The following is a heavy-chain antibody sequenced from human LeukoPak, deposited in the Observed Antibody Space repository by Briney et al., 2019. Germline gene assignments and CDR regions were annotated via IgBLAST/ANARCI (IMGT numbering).Heavy chain of an antibody. CDR2: IYPGDSDT. CDR1: GYSFNSYW. J-gene: IGHJ4*02. V-gene: IGHV5-51*01. Sequence: TGESLKISCQGSGYSFNSYWIAWVRQMPGKGLEWMGIIYPGDSDTRYSPSFRGQITISADKSINTAYLRWSSLKASDTAMYYCARRVLRDGYNSDYFDYWGQGTLVTVSS. CDR3: ARRVLRDGYNSDYFDY. D-gene: IGHD5-24*01.